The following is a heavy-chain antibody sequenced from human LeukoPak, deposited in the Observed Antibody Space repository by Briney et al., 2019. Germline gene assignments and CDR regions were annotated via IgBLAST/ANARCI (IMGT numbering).Heavy chain of an antibody. D-gene: IGHD4-17*01. Sequence: PGGSLRLSCAASGFTFSTYWMSWVRQAPGKGLEWVANINEDGSEKYYVDSVKGRFTISRDNARNSLYVQMSSLRPEDTAVYCCTRTSGDPFDYWGQGTLVTVSS. CDR1: GFTFSTYW. CDR2: INEDGSEK. CDR3: TRTSGDPFDY. V-gene: IGHV3-7*01. J-gene: IGHJ4*02.